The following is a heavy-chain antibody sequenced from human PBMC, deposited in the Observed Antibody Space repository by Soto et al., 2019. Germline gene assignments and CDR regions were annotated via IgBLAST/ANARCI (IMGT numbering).Heavy chain of an antibody. CDR2: TWSGGRGE. CDR1: GFAFSYHG. Sequence: QVQLVESGGGVVQPGTSLRLSCAASGFAFSYHGIHWVRQAPGKGLEWVAVTWSGGRGEYYADSVRGRFTISRDNSKTTVYLQMNSLRVEDTAVYYCATDDDTSSHYSLLDFRGQGTLVTVSS. CDR3: ATDDDTSSHYSLLDF. J-gene: IGHJ4*02. D-gene: IGHD3-22*01. V-gene: IGHV3-33*01.